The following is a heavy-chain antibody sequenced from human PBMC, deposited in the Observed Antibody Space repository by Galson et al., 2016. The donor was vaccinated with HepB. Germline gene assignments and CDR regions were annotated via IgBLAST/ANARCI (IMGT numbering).Heavy chain of an antibody. Sequence: VKVSCKASGGTFSYYAISWVRQAPGQGLEWMGGIIPIFGKADYAQKFQGRVTITADDSTSTAYMELSSLRSEDTAVYYCASRGARSCSGGSCYECDYWGQGTLVTVSS. V-gene: IGHV1-69*13. CDR3: ASRGARSCSGGSCYECDY. CDR2: IIPIFGKA. J-gene: IGHJ4*02. CDR1: GGTFSYYA. D-gene: IGHD2-15*01.